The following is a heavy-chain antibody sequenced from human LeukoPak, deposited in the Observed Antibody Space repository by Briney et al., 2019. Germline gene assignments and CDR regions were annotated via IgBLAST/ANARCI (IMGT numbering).Heavy chain of an antibody. CDR1: GGSISSSFYH. CDR2: IYYSGNT. V-gene: IGHV4-39*01. J-gene: IGHJ4*02. D-gene: IGHD2-8*01. CDR3: ATEANSGCIHRSDC. Sequence: PSETLSLTCTVSGGSISSSFYHWGWIRQPPGKGLEWIGSIYYSGNTYYSPSLKSRVTISVDTSKNQFSLRLTSVTAADTAVYYCATEANSGCIHRSDCWGQGTLITVSS.